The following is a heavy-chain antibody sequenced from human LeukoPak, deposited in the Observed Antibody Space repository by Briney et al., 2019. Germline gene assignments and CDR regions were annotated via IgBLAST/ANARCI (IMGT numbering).Heavy chain of an antibody. V-gene: IGHV4-61*02. D-gene: IGHD5-12*01. CDR3: ARGRSGYDSVSIDY. Sequence: SQTLSLTCTVSGGSISSGSYYWSWIRQPAGKGLEWIGRIYTSGSTNYNPSLKSRVTISVDTSKNQFSLKLSSVTAADTAVYYCARGRSGYDSVSIDYWGQGTLVTVS. CDR1: GGSISSGSYY. CDR2: IYTSGST. J-gene: IGHJ4*02.